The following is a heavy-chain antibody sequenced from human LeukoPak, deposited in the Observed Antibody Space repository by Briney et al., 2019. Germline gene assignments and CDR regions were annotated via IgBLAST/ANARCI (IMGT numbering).Heavy chain of an antibody. CDR1: GYTFTGYY. Sequence: ASVKVSCKASGYTFTGYYMHWVRQAPGQGLEWMGWINPNGGGTNYAQKFQGRVTMTRDTSISTAYMGLSRLRSDDTAVYYCARDPYYYDSSGSTLNWFDPWGQGALVTVSS. CDR3: ARDPYYYDSSGSTLNWFDP. D-gene: IGHD3-22*01. J-gene: IGHJ5*02. CDR2: INPNGGGT. V-gene: IGHV1-2*02.